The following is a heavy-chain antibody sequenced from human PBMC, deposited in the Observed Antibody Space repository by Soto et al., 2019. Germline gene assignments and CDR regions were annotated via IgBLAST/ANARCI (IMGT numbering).Heavy chain of an antibody. V-gene: IGHV4-59*01. J-gene: IGHJ5*02. CDR2: IFYSGST. CDR3: AKDSGYNYGYFRWFDP. Sequence: SETLSLTCTVSGGSISNYYSSWIQQPPGRGLEWIGHIFYSGSTNYNPALKSRVTISVDTSKSQFSLKLSSVTAADTAVYYCAKDSGYNYGYFRWFDPWGQGTLVTVSS. D-gene: IGHD5-18*01. CDR1: GGSISNYY.